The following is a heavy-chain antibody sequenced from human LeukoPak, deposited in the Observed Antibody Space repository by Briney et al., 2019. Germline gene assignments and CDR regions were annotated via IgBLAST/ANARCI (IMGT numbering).Heavy chain of an antibody. V-gene: IGHV3-7*04. J-gene: IGHJ4*02. CDR1: GFTLSRYW. D-gene: IGHD7-27*01. CDR2: IKEDGSRK. Sequence: GGSLRLSCTASGFTLSRYWMSWVRQAPGKGLEWVADIKEDGSRKYADSVKGRFTISRDNAENSLYLQLNSLRAEDTAVYFCARDSPEGKNWGSGRTFDYWGQGTLVTVSS. CDR3: ARDSPEGKNWGSGRTFDY.